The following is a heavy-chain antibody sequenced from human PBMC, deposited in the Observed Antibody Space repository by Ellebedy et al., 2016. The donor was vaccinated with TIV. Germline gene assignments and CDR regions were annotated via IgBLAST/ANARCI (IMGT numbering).Heavy chain of an antibody. Sequence: PGGSLRLSCAASGFTFNSYSMNWVRQAPGKGLEWVSSIVSSSSYIYYADSVKGRFTISRDNAKNSLYLQLNSLRAEETAVYYCASYSMVRGVNAPFGYWGQGTLVTVSS. CDR2: IVSSSSYI. V-gene: IGHV3-21*01. D-gene: IGHD3-10*01. CDR3: ASYSMVRGVNAPFGY. J-gene: IGHJ4*02. CDR1: GFTFNSYS.